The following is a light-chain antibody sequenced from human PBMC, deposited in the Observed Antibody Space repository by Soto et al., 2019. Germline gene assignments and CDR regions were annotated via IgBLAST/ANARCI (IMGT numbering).Light chain of an antibody. J-gene: IGKJ1*01. CDR3: QRYNSYSRT. CDR2: KAS. Sequence: DIQMTQSPSTLSASVGDRVTITCRASQSISSWLAWYQQKPGKAPKLLIYKASSLESGVSSRFSGSGSGTHFTLTLGSLQADDVETYYFQRYNSYSRTFGQGTKVEIK. CDR1: QSISSW. V-gene: IGKV1-5*03.